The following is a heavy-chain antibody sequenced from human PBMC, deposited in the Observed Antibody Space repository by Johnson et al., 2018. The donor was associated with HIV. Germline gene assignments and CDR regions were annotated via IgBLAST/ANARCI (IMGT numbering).Heavy chain of an antibody. Sequence: QVQLVESGGGLIQPGRSLRLSCAASGFTFSSYAMHWVRQAPGKGLMWVAVISFDGSKKYYTDSVKGRFTISRDNSNNPLYLEMNSLRTEDTAVYYCARDMGDTLFVGAVDIWGQGTKVTVSS. CDR2: ISFDGSKK. V-gene: IGHV3-30-3*01. CDR3: ARDMGDTLFVGAVDI. J-gene: IGHJ3*02. D-gene: IGHD1-26*01. CDR1: GFTFSSYA.